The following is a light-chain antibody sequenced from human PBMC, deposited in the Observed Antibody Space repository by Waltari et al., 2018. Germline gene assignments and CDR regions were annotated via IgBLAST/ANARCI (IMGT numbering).Light chain of an antibody. V-gene: IGKV2-28*01. Sequence: DIVMTQSPLSLAVTPGEPASISCGSSQSLLHSNGYNYLDWYLQKPGQSPQLLIYLGSNRASGVPDRFSGSGSGTDFTLKISRVEAEDVGLYYCMQTLHAPWTFGQGTKVEIK. CDR2: LGS. J-gene: IGKJ1*01. CDR1: QSLLHSNGYNY. CDR3: MQTLHAPWT.